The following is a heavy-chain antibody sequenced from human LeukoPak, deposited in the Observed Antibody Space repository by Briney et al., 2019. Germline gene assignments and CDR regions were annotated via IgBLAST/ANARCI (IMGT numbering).Heavy chain of an antibody. CDR1: GFKFSNFG. J-gene: IGHJ4*02. Sequence: GRSLRLSCAAPGFKFSNFGMHWVRQAPGKGLEWVAVIWYDGSNKYYADSVKGRFTISRDNSKNTKNTLYLQMNSLRAEDTAVYYCARDRENSYFDYWGQGTQVSVSS. V-gene: IGHV3-33*01. CDR3: ARDRENSYFDY. D-gene: IGHD4-23*01. CDR2: IWYDGSNK.